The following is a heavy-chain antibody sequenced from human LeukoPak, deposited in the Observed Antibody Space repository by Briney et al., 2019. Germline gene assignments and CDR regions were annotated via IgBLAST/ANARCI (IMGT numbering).Heavy chain of an antibody. CDR3: ARFYCSGGSCPDYYYGMGV. CDR2: IGTAGDT. V-gene: IGHV3-13*01. D-gene: IGHD2-15*01. Sequence: GGSLRLSCAASGFTFSSYDMHWVRQATGKGLEWVSAIGTAGDTYYPGSVKGRFTISRENAKNSLYLQMNSLRAEDTAVYYCARFYCSGGSCPDYYYGMGVWGQGTTVTVSS. CDR1: GFTFSSYD. J-gene: IGHJ6*02.